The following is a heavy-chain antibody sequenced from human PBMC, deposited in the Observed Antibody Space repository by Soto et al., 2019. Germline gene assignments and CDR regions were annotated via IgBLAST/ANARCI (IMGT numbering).Heavy chain of an antibody. CDR2: ISAYNGNT. D-gene: IGHD3-3*02. CDR3: PRVLTFLAWLSPEIFDY. Sequence: AXSVKGSRKASCYTFTSYGVVWVRRAPGQGLEWMGWISAYNGNTNYAQKLQGRVTMTTDTSTSTAYMELRSLRSDDTAVYYCPRVLTFLAWLSPEIFDYWGQGTLVTVSS. J-gene: IGHJ4*02. V-gene: IGHV1-18*01. CDR1: CYTFTSYG.